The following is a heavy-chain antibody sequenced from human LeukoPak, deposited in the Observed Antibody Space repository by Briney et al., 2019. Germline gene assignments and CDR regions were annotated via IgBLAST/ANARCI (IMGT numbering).Heavy chain of an antibody. CDR1: GGSISSYY. CDR2: IYYSGST. V-gene: IGHV4-59*01. D-gene: IGHD5-24*01. Sequence: PSETLSLTCTVSGGSISSYYWGWIRQPPGKGLEWIGYIYYSGSTNYNPSLKSRVTISVDTSKNQFSLKLSSVTAADTAVYYCACSGRDGYNPYYYYYIDVWGKGTTVTVSS. CDR3: ACSGRDGYNPYYYYYIDV. J-gene: IGHJ6*03.